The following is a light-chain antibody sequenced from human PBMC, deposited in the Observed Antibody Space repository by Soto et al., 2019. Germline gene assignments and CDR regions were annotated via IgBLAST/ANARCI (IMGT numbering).Light chain of an antibody. CDR3: QRTNITPRP. CDR2: GAS. Sequence: DIQMTQSPSSLSASVGDRVTITCRASQSISTYLNWYQQKPGKAPRLLIFGASNLQTGVSSRFSGSGPGTDFTLPITSLHPDDFETSFFQRTNITPRPFGGGPRWRSN. CDR1: QSISTY. J-gene: IGKJ4*01. V-gene: IGKV1-39*01.